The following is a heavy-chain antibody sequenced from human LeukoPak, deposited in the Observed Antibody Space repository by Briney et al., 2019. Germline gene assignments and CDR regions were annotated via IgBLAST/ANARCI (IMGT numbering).Heavy chain of an antibody. CDR3: ASSTIAAADTAEYFQH. D-gene: IGHD6-13*01. Sequence: PGGSLRLSCAASGFTFSSYAMHWVRQAPGKGLEWVAVISYDGSNKYYADSVKGRFTISRDNSKNTLYLQMNSLRAEDTAVYYCASSTIAAADTAEYFQHWGQGTLVTVSS. CDR2: ISYDGSNK. J-gene: IGHJ1*01. CDR1: GFTFSSYA. V-gene: IGHV3-30-3*01.